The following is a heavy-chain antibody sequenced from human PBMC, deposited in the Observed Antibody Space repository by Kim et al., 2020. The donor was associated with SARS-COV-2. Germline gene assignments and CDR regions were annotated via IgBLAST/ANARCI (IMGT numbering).Heavy chain of an antibody. CDR1: GYSFTSYW. CDR2: IDPSDSYT. V-gene: IGHV5-10-1*01. CDR3: ARHLARIAVAGTDWFDP. Sequence: GESLKISCKGSGYSFTSYWISWVRQMPGKGLEWMGRIDPSDSYTNYSPSFQGHVTISADKSISTAYLQWSSLKASDTAMYYCARHLARIAVAGTDWFDPWGQGTLVTVSS. D-gene: IGHD6-19*01. J-gene: IGHJ5*02.